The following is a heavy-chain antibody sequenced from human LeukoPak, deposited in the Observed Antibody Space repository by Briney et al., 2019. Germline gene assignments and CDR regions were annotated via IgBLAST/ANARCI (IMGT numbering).Heavy chain of an antibody. CDR1: GFTFSSYG. J-gene: IGHJ3*02. D-gene: IGHD2-2*03. V-gene: IGHV3-30*18. CDR3: AKGSGYCSSTSCSAYAFDI. Sequence: GRSLRLSCAASGFTFSSYGMHWVRQAPGKGLEWVAVISYDGSNNYYADSVKGRFTISRDNSKNTLYLQMNSLRAEDTAVYYCAKGSGYCSSTSCSAYAFDIWGQGTMVTVSS. CDR2: ISYDGSNN.